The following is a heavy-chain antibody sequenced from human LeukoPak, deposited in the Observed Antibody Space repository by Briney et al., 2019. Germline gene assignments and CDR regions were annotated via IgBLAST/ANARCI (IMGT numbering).Heavy chain of an antibody. Sequence: PGGSLRLSCAASGFTFSSYGMHWVRQAPGTGLEWVAVIWNDGSNKYYADSVKGRFTISSDNSKNTLHLQMNSLRAEDTAVYYCARDPGYSYEYYYYYGMDVWGQGTTVTVSS. CDR2: IWNDGSNK. D-gene: IGHD5-18*01. CDR1: GFTFSSYG. CDR3: ARDPGYSYEYYYYYGMDV. V-gene: IGHV3-33*01. J-gene: IGHJ6*02.